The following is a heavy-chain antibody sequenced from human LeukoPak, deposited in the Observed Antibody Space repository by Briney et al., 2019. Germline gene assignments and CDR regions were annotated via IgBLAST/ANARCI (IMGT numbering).Heavy chain of an antibody. J-gene: IGHJ6*02. D-gene: IGHD5-12*01. CDR3: ARDSARLMYGSYDWDGMDV. Sequence: ASVKVSCKASGYTFTIYGISWVRQAPGQGLEWMAWIIAYNGNTNYAQKFQGRVTMTTDTSTSTAYMELRSLRSDDTAVYYCARDSARLMYGSYDWDGMDVWGQGTTVTVSS. CDR1: GYTFTIYG. CDR2: IIAYNGNT. V-gene: IGHV1-18*01.